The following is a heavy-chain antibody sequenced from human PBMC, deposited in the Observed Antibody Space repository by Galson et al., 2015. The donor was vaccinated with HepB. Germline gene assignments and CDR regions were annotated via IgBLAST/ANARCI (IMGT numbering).Heavy chain of an antibody. CDR3: ARDLLAFPAAMGVDY. Sequence: SVKVSCKASGYTFTGYYMHWVRQAPGQGLEWMGRINPNSGGTNYAQKFQGRVTMTRDTSISTAYMELSRLRSDDTAVYYCARDLLAFPAAMGVDYWGQGTLVTVSS. D-gene: IGHD2-2*01. V-gene: IGHV1-2*06. J-gene: IGHJ4*02. CDR1: GYTFTGYY. CDR2: INPNSGGT.